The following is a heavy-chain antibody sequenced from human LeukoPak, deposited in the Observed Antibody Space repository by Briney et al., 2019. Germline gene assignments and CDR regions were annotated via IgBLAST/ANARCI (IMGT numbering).Heavy chain of an antibody. CDR2: ISSSSSTI. J-gene: IGHJ4*02. V-gene: IGHV3-48*04. Sequence: GGSLRLSCAASGFTFSSYSMNWVRQAPGKGLEWVSYISSSSSTIYYADSVKGRFTISRDNAKNSLYLQMNSLRAEDTAVYHCATVRATFYSSSWYLPEWGQGTLVTVSS. D-gene: IGHD6-13*01. CDR3: ATVRATFYSSSWYLPE. CDR1: GFTFSSYS.